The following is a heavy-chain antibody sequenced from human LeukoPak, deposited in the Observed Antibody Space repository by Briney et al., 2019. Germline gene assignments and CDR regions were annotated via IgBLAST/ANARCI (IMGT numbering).Heavy chain of an antibody. CDR1: GGSISSYY. J-gene: IGHJ6*02. Sequence: SETLSLTCTVSGGSISSYYWSWIRQPLGKGLEWIGYIYYSGSTNYNPSLKSRVTISVDTSKNQFSLKLSSVTAADTAVYYCARGGYSNYGYGMDVWGQGTTVTVSS. D-gene: IGHD4-4*01. CDR3: ARGGYSNYGYGMDV. CDR2: IYYSGST. V-gene: IGHV4-59*08.